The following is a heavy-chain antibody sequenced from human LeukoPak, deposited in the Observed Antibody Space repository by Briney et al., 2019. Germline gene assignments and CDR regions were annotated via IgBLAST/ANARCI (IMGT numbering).Heavy chain of an antibody. J-gene: IGHJ6*02. CDR1: GFTFSSYA. CDR2: ISSNGGST. V-gene: IGHV3-64*01. CDR3: ARSRLGSGRYFDWLLLAIGMDV. Sequence: GGSLRLSCAASGFTFSSYAMHWVRQAPGKGLEYVSAISSNGGSTYYANSVKGRFTISRDNSKNTLYLQMGSLRAEDMAVYYCARSRLGSGRYFDWLLLAIGMDVRGQGTTVTVSS. D-gene: IGHD3-9*01.